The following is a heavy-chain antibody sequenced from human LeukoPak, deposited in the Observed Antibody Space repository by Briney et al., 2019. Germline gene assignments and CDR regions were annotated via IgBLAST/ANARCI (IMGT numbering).Heavy chain of an antibody. CDR2: IYPGDSDT. CDR1: GYNFATYW. D-gene: IGHD2-8*01. CDR3: ARFGYASRFKMDV. Sequence: PGESLKISCKGSGYNFATYWIGWVRQMPGKGLEWMGIIYPGDSDTKYSPSFQGQVTISADKSISTAYLQWSSLKASDTAMYYCARFGYASRFKMDVWGKGTTVTISS. V-gene: IGHV5-51*01. J-gene: IGHJ6*04.